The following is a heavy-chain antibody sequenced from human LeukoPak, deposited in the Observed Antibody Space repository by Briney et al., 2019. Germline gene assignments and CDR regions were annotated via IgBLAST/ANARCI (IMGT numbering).Heavy chain of an antibody. V-gene: IGHV3-23*01. CDR1: GFTFSSYA. CDR3: ATDGSGWSWEGFDY. Sequence: GGSLRLSCAASGFTFSSYAMSWVRQAPGKGLEWVSAISGSGGSTYYADSVKGRFTISRDNSKNTLYPQMNSLRAEDTAVYYCATDGSGWSWEGFDYWGQGTLVTVSS. CDR2: ISGSGGST. J-gene: IGHJ4*02. D-gene: IGHD6-19*01.